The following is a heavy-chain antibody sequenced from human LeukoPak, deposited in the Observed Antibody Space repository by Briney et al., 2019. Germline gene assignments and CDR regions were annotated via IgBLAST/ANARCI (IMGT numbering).Heavy chain of an antibody. CDR2: INHSGRT. CDR1: GGAFSGYY. D-gene: IGHD1-26*01. CDR3: ARGGDSGSYLDY. Sequence: SETLCLTCAVYGGAFSGYYWSWIRQPPGKGLEWIGEINHSGRTNYNPSLKSRVTISVDTSKNQFSLKLSSVTAADTAVYYCARGGDSGSYLDYWGQGTLVTVSS. J-gene: IGHJ4*02. V-gene: IGHV4-34*01.